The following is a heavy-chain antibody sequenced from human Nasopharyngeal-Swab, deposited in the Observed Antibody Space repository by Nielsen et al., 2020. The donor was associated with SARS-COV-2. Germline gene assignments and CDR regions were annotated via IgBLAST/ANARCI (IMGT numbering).Heavy chain of an antibody. D-gene: IGHD1-1*01. J-gene: IGHJ6*03. V-gene: IGHV3-7*05. Sequence: GGSLRLSCAASGFTFSNYWMSWVRQAPGKGLEWVANIKYDESEKYYVASVKGRFTISRDNAKNSLYLQMNSLRVEDTAVYYCARDRTNDYYYYMDVWGKGTTVTVSS. CDR1: GFTFSNYW. CDR2: IKYDESEK. CDR3: ARDRTNDYYYYMDV.